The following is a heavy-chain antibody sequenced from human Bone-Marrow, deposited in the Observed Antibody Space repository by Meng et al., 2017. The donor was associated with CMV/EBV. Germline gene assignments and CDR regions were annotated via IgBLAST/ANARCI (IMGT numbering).Heavy chain of an antibody. CDR3: RVPGALDY. CDR1: GFTFSSYW. Sequence: GESLKISCAASGFTFSSYWMSRVRQAPGKGLEWVANIKQDGTEKYYVDSVKGRFTISRDNAKNSLYLQMNSLRAEDTAVYYCRVPGALDYWGQGTLVTVSS. V-gene: IGHV3-7*01. J-gene: IGHJ4*02. D-gene: IGHD2-2*01. CDR2: IKQDGTEK.